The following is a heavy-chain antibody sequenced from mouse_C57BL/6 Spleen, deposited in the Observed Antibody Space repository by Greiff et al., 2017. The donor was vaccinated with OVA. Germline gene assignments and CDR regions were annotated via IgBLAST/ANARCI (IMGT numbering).Heavy chain of an antibody. CDR1: GFSLTSYA. CDR2: IWTGGGT. J-gene: IGHJ2*01. V-gene: IGHV2-9-1*01. Sequence: QVQLQQSGPGLVAPSQSLSITCTVSGFSLTSYAISWVRQPPGKGLEWLGVIWTGGGTNSNSALKSRLSISKDNSKSQVFLKMNSLQTDETARYYCARKVSSGYGYYFDYWGQGTTRTVSS. CDR3: ARKVSSGYGYYFDY. D-gene: IGHD3-2*02.